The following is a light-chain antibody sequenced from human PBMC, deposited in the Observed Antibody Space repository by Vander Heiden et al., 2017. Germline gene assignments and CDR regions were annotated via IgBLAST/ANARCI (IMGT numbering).Light chain of an antibody. V-gene: IGKV1-17*01. J-gene: IGKJ1*01. CDR2: AAT. CDR1: QGIRTD. CDR3: LQHNSYPWT. Sequence: IQMTQSPSSLSASVADRVTITCRASQGIRTDFGWYQQNPGQAPKRLIYAATSLQSGVPSRFSGSGPGTYFTLTSSSQQPEDVATYYCLQHNSYPWTFGQGTKVEIK.